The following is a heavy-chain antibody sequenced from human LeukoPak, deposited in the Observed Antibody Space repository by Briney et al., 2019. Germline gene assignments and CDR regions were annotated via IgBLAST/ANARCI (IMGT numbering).Heavy chain of an antibody. CDR3: ARDASALY. CDR1: GFTFSSYS. D-gene: IGHD6-19*01. Sequence: QPGGSLRLSCAASGFTFSSYSMNWVRQAPGKGLEWVATIKPDGSEQYYLDSVKGRFTISRDNARDSLYLQMNSLRDDDTSVYCCARDASALYWGRGTPVTVSS. CDR2: IKPDGSEQ. J-gene: IGHJ4*02. V-gene: IGHV3-7*01.